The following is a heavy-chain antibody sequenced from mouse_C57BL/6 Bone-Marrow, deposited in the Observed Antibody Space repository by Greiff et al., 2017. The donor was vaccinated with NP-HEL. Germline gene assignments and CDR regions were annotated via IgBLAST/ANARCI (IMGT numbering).Heavy chain of an antibody. CDR2: ISDGGSYT. V-gene: IGHV5-4*01. J-gene: IGHJ2*01. D-gene: IGHD1-1*01. Sequence: EVQLVESGGGLVKPGGSLKLSCAASGFTFSSYAMSWVRQTPEKRLEWVATISDGGSYTYYPDNVKGRFTISRDNAKNNLYLQMSHLKSEDTAMYYCARSLITTVVASDYWGQGTTLTVSS. CDR3: ARSLITTVVASDY. CDR1: GFTFSSYA.